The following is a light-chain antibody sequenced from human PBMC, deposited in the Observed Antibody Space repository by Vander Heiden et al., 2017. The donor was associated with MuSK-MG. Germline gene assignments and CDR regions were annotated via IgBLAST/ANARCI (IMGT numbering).Light chain of an antibody. CDR1: SSNIGNNY. V-gene: IGLV1-51*02. J-gene: IGLJ2*01. CDR2: ENN. CDR3: GTWDGKV. Sequence: QSVLTQPPSVSPAPGQKVTISCSGSSSNIGNNYVSWYQQLPGTAPKVLIYENNKRPSGIPDRFSGSKSDTSATLGITGLQTGDEADYYCGTWDGKVFGGGTKLTVL.